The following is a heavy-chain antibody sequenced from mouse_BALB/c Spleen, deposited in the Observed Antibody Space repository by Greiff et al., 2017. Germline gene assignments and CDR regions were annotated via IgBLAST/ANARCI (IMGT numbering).Heavy chain of an antibody. J-gene: IGHJ3*01. D-gene: IGHD1-1*01. CDR3: ARDYGSSYGY. Sequence: VQLQQSGAELVRPGVSVKISCKGSGYTFTDYAMHWVKQSHAKSLEWIGVISTYYGDASYNQKFKGKATMTVDKSSSTAYMELARLTSEDSAIYYCARDYGSSYGYWGQGTLVTVSA. V-gene: IGHV1S137*01. CDR2: ISTYYGDA. CDR1: GYTFTDYA.